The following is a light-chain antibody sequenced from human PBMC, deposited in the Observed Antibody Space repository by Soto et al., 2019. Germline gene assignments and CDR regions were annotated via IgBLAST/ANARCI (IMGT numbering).Light chain of an antibody. CDR2: YAS. CDR1: QSVRNN. V-gene: IGKV3-15*01. CDR3: QQYNNWPPIT. J-gene: IGKJ5*01. Sequence: EIMMTQSPATLSVSPGERVTLSCRASQSVRNNLAWFQQKPGQAPRLLIYYASTRATGIPARFSGSGSGTEFTLTISSLQSEDFALYYCQQYNNWPPITFGQGTRLEIK.